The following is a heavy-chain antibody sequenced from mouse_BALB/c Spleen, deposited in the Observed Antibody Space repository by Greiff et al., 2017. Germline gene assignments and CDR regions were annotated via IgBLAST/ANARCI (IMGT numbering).Heavy chain of an antibody. V-gene: IGHV5-4*02. CDR1: GFTFSDYY. J-gene: IGHJ3*01. Sequence: EVHLVESGGGLVKPGGSLKLSCAASGFTFSDYYMYWVRQTPEKRLEWVATISDGGSYTYYPDSVKGRFTISRDNAKNNLYLQMSSLKSEDTAMYYCARDTHGSTSFAYWGQGTLVTVSA. CDR3: ARDTHGSTSFAY. D-gene: IGHD1-1*01. CDR2: ISDGGSYT.